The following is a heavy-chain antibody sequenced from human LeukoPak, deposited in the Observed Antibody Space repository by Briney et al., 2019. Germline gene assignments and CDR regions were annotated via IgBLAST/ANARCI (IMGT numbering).Heavy chain of an antibody. CDR2: IYYSGST. V-gene: IGHV4-31*03. Sequence: SETLSPTCTVSGGSISSGGYYWSWIRQHPGKGLEWIGYIYYSGSTYYNPSLKSRVTISVDTSMNQFSLKLSSVTAADTAVYYCASTGRDCSSTSCLPHKTLDYWGQGTLVTVSS. J-gene: IGHJ4*02. CDR3: ASTGRDCSSTSCLPHKTLDY. D-gene: IGHD2-2*01. CDR1: GGSISSGGYY.